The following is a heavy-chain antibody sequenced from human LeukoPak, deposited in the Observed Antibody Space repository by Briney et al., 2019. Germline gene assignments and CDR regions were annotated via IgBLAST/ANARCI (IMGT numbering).Heavy chain of an antibody. V-gene: IGHV3-11*01. CDR1: GFTFSAYY. CDR3: ARYYYDISGFDC. J-gene: IGHJ4*02. CDR2: IFSSGSTI. Sequence: GGSLRLSCAVSGFTFSAYYMSWIRQAPGKGLEWVSYIFSSGSTIYYAATQKCRFTISRDTTKNSLYLQMNSLRAEDAAVYYCARYYYDISGFDCWGQGTLVTVS. D-gene: IGHD3-22*01.